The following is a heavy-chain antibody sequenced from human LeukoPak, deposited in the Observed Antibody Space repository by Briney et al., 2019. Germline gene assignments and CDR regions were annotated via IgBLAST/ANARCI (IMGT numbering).Heavy chain of an antibody. Sequence: PSETLSLTCTVSGGSMSSGTYYWSWIRQPAGKGLEYIRRIFSSGNNNYNPSLKSRITMSTDTSKNQFSLNLSSVTAADSAVYYCASFCASTTCYNGGTNFAFWGQGTPVTVSS. CDR1: GGSMSSGTYY. CDR2: IFSSGNN. CDR3: ASFCASTTCYNGGTNFAF. J-gene: IGHJ4*02. V-gene: IGHV4-61*02. D-gene: IGHD2-2*01.